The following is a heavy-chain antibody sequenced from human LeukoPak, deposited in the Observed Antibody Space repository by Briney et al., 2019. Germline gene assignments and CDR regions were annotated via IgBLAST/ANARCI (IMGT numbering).Heavy chain of an antibody. CDR3: ARDQGGSYSGGDYDAFDI. D-gene: IGHD6-19*01. V-gene: IGHV3-7*01. Sequence: PGGSLRLSCAASGFTFKNFSMSWVRQAPGKGLEWVANIKRDGSDRIYVDSVKGRFTISRDNAKNSLFLQMNSLRAEDTAVYYCARDQGGSYSGGDYDAFDIWGQGTMVTVSS. CDR2: IKRDGSDR. J-gene: IGHJ3*02. CDR1: GFTFKNFS.